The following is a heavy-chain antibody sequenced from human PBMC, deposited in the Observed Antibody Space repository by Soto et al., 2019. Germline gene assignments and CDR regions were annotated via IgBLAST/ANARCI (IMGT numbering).Heavy chain of an antibody. V-gene: IGHV3-23*01. D-gene: IGHD6-6*01. CDR1: GFTFSSYA. J-gene: IGHJ4*02. Sequence: EVQLLESGGGLVQPGESLRLSCAASGFTFSSYAMSWVRQAPGKGLELVSVISGSDDSTYYADSVKGRFTISRDNSKNTLYLQMNSLRDEDTAVYYCAKRSSSSTFDYWGQGTLFNVA. CDR2: ISGSDDST. CDR3: AKRSSSSTFDY.